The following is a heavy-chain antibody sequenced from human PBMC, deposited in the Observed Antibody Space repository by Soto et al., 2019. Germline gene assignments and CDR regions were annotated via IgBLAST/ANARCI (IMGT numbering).Heavy chain of an antibody. D-gene: IGHD4-17*01. J-gene: IGHJ5*02. Sequence: PSETLSLTCTVSVGSISSCGYYWSLIRQHPGKGLEWIGSIYYSGSTYDNPSLKSRVAISVDTSKNQFSLKVMSVTAADAAVYYCARGSGGDNDNWFDPWGQGILVTVSS. CDR3: ARGSGGDNDNWFDP. V-gene: IGHV4-31*03. CDR1: VGSISSCGYY. CDR2: IYYSGST.